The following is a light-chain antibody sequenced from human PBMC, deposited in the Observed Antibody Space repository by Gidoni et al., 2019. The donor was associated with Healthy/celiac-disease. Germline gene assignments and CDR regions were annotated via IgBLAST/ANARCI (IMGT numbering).Light chain of an antibody. V-gene: IGKV3-11*01. J-gene: IGKJ4*01. CDR3: QQRSNWPPT. CDR1: QSVSSY. Sequence: ELVFTHSPATLSLSPGERATLTCSASQSVSSYLACYQQKQGQAPRRLTYAASNRATGIPGRVSGSGSATDFTLTISTLEPVDFSVYYSQQRSNWPPTFGGGTKVEIK. CDR2: AAS.